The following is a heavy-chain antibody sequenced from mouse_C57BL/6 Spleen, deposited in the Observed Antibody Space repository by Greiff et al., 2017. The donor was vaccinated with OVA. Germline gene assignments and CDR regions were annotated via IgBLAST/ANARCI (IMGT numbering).Heavy chain of an antibody. J-gene: IGHJ4*01. CDR2: IWSGGST. CDR1: GFSLTSYG. Sequence: QVQLQQSGPGLVQPSQSLSISCTASGFSLTSYGVHWVRQSPGKGLEWLGVIWSGGSTDYNAAFIYRLSISKDNSKSQVFFKMNSLQADDTAIYYCARHSVYAMDYWGQGTSVTVSS. D-gene: IGHD2-12*01. CDR3: ARHSVYAMDY. V-gene: IGHV2-2*01.